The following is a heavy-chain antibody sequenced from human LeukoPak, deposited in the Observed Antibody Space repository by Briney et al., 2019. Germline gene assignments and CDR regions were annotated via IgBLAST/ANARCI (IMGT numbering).Heavy chain of an antibody. J-gene: IGHJ5*02. V-gene: IGHV1-18*01. Sequence: ASVKVSCKASGYTFTYYGISWVRQAPGQGPEWMGWISGYNGNTNYAQKFQGRVTMTTDTSTSTAYMELRSLRSDDTALYYCARPNYPGGSGSYGGTNWFDPWGRGTLVTVSS. CDR2: ISGYNGNT. CDR3: ARPNYPGGSGSYGGTNWFDP. D-gene: IGHD3-10*01. CDR1: GYTFTYYG.